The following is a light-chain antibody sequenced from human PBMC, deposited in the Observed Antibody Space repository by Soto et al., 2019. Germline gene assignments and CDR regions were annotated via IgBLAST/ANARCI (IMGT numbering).Light chain of an antibody. J-gene: IGLJ1*01. CDR1: SSDVGDYNY. V-gene: IGLV2-14*01. Sequence: QSAVTQPASVSGSPGQSITISCTGTSSDVGDYNYVSWYQHHPGKAPKLIIYEVRNRPSGVPNRFPGAKSGNTASLTISGLQAEDEADYYCSSYRTGGALDVFGSGTKLTVL. CDR2: EVR. CDR3: SSYRTGGALDV.